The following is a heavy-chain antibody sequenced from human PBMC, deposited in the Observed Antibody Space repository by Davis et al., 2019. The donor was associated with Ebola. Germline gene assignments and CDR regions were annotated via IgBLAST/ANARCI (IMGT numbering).Heavy chain of an antibody. CDR3: ARLDSSSWSPYYYYGMDV. CDR2: IYPGDSDT. D-gene: IGHD6-13*01. CDR1: GYRFTSYW. V-gene: IGHV5-51*01. Sequence: GESLKISCKGSGYRFTSYWIGLVRQLPGKGLEWMGIIYPGDSDTRYSPSFQGQVTISADKSISTAYLQWSSLKASDTAMYYCARLDSSSWSPYYYYGMDVWGQGTTVTVSS. J-gene: IGHJ6*02.